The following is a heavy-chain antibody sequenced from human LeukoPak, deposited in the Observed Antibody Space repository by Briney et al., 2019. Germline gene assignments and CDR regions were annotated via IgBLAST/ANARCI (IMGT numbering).Heavy chain of an antibody. D-gene: IGHD6-6*01. J-gene: IGHJ6*02. Sequence: PSQTLTLTCTVSGGSVTSGGYYWGWIRQHPGKGLEWIGYVYYTGSTYYNPSLKSRVTISPDTSKNQFSLKVSSVTAADTAVYYCARISAGRYGMDVWGQGTTVTVSS. CDR2: VYYTGST. V-gene: IGHV4-31*03. CDR1: GGSVTSGGYY. CDR3: ARISAGRYGMDV.